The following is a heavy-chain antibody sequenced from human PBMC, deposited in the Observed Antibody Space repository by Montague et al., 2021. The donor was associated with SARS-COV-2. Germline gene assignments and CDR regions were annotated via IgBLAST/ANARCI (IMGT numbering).Heavy chain of an antibody. J-gene: IGHJ5*02. CDR1: GGSISSGGYY. V-gene: IGHV4-31*03. Sequence: TLSLTCTVSGGSISSGGYYWSWIRQDTGKGLVWIGYIYYSGSTYYNLSLKSRLTIAVDTSQNRFSLKLSSVTAADTAMYYCARARVVVPTTRNWFDPWGQGTLVTVSS. CDR2: IYYSGST. CDR3: ARARVVVPTTRNWFDP. D-gene: IGHD2-2*01.